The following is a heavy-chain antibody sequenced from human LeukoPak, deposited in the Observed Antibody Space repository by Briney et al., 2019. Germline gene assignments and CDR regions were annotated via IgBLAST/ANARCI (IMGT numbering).Heavy chain of an antibody. V-gene: IGHV4-59*08. J-gene: IGHJ4*02. Sequence: SETLSLTCSVSGCSINGYYWSWIRQPPGKGLEWIGYVFYTGSTNYNSSLKSRVSISVDTSKNQFYLKLSSVTAADTAVYYCARNLGGSSGYYYWGQGALVTVSS. D-gene: IGHD6-19*01. CDR3: ARNLGGSSGYYY. CDR2: VFYTGST. CDR1: GCSINGYY.